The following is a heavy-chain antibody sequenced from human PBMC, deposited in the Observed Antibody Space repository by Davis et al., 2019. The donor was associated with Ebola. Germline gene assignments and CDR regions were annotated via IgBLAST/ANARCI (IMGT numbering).Heavy chain of an antibody. CDR2: ITPSGSS. V-gene: IGHV4-34*01. Sequence: SETLSLICAVSGGFVASGGCSWSWIRQPPGKGLEWIGEITPSGSSKYNPSLKSRVTMSADTSTNQVSLKLSSVTAADTAVYYCVRSVTMIRGVIPWFDPWGQGTLVAVSS. J-gene: IGHJ5*01. D-gene: IGHD3-10*01. CDR1: GGFVASGGCS. CDR3: VRSVTMIRGVIPWFDP.